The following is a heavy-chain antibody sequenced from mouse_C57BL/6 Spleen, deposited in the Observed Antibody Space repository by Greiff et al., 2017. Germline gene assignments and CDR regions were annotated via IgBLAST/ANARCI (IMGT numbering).Heavy chain of an antibody. J-gene: IGHJ4*01. D-gene: IGHD1-1*01. CDR1: GYTFTDYY. CDR3: ARGAYGSSSYYAMDY. V-gene: IGHV1-26*01. Sequence: EVQLQQSGPELVKPGASVKISCKASGYTFTDYYMNWVKQSHGKSLEWIGDINPNNGGTSYNQKFKGKATLTVDKSSSTAYMELRSLTSEDSAVYYCARGAYGSSSYYAMDYWGQGTSVTVSS. CDR2: INPNNGGT.